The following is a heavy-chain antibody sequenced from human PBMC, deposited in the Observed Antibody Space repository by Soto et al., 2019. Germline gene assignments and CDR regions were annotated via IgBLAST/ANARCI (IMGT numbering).Heavy chain of an antibody. J-gene: IGHJ5*02. CDR3: ARGLDSSSWYLNWFDP. D-gene: IGHD6-13*01. CDR1: GGSFSGYY. V-gene: IGHV4-34*01. Sequence: SETLSLTCAVYGGSFSGYYWSWIRQPPGKGLEWIGEINHSGSTNYNPSLKSRVTISLDTSKNQFSLKLSSVTAADTAVYYCARGLDSSSWYLNWFDPWGQGTLVTVSS. CDR2: INHSGST.